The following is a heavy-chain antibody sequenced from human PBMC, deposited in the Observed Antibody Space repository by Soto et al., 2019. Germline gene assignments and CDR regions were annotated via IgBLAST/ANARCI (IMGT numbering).Heavy chain of an antibody. V-gene: IGHV5-51*01. CDR2: IYPGDSDI. Sequence: PGDSLKISCQGSGYSFATYWIGWVRLMPGKGLEWMGIIYPGDSDIRYNPSFQGHVTISADKSISTAYLQWSSLEASDTAMYYCARRRYYDSGSTAGAFEIWGQGTLVTVSS. CDR1: GYSFATYW. CDR3: ARRRYYDSGSTAGAFEI. J-gene: IGHJ3*02. D-gene: IGHD3-10*01.